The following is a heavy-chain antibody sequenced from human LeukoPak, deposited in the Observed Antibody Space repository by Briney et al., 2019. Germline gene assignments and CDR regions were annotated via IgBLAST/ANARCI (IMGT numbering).Heavy chain of an antibody. Sequence: ASVKVSCKASGYTFTSYYMHWVRQAPGQGLEWMGIINPSGGSTSYAXXFQXXVTMTRDTSTSTVYMELSSLRSEDTAVYYCARQQGLQNLNFDYWGQGTLVTVSS. D-gene: IGHD4-11*01. CDR1: GYTFTSYY. J-gene: IGHJ4*02. CDR3: ARQQGLQNLNFDY. CDR2: INPSGGST. V-gene: IGHV1-46*01.